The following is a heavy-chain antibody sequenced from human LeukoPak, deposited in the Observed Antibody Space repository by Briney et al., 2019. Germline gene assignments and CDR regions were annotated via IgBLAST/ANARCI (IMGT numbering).Heavy chain of an antibody. D-gene: IGHD3-10*01. CDR1: GYTFTGYY. V-gene: IGHV1-2*02. Sequence: ASVKVSCKASGYTFTGYYMHWVRQAPGQGLEWMGWINPNSGGTNYAQKFQGRVTMTRDTSISTAHMELSRLRSDDTAVYYCARDGESMVRKFDYWGQGTLVTVSS. J-gene: IGHJ4*02. CDR2: INPNSGGT. CDR3: ARDGESMVRKFDY.